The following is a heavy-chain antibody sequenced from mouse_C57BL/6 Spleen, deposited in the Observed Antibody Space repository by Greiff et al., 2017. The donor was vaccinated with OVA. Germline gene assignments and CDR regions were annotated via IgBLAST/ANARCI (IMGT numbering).Heavy chain of an antibody. D-gene: IGHD1-1*01. CDR1: GYAFSSSW. CDR3: ARKNYGSSYGAMDY. V-gene: IGHV1-82*01. CDR2: IYPGDGDT. Sequence: LQESGPELVKPGASVKISCKASGYAFSSSWMNWVKQRPGKGLEWIGRIYPGDGDTNYNGKFKGKATLTADKSSSTAYMQLSSLTSEDSAVYFCARKNYGSSYGAMDYWGQGTSVTVSS. J-gene: IGHJ4*01.